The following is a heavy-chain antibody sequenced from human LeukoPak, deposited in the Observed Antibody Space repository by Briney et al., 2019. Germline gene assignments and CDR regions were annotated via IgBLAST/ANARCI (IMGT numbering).Heavy chain of an antibody. V-gene: IGHV3-30*02. CDR3: ARNSGTYSIDM. J-gene: IGHJ3*02. D-gene: IGHD1-26*01. CDR2: IRYDGINK. CDR1: GFTFSTHG. Sequence: GGSLRLSCAASGFTFSTHGMHWVRQAPGKGLEWVAFIRYDGINKYYADSVKGRFTFSRDNSKNTLYLQMNSLRAEDTAVYFCARNSGTYSIDMWGQGTLVTVSS.